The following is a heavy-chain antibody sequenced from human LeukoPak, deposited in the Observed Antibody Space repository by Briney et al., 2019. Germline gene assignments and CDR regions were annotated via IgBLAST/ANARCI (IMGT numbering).Heavy chain of an antibody. D-gene: IGHD2-15*01. Sequence: ASVKVSCKASGYTFTSYYMHWVRLAPGQGLEWMGIINPSGGSTSYAQKFQGRVTMTRDTSTSTVYMELSRLRSDDTAVYYCARVKVGAADLGIHFDYWGQGTLVTVSS. CDR2: INPSGGST. CDR3: ARVKVGAADLGIHFDY. J-gene: IGHJ4*02. V-gene: IGHV1-46*01. CDR1: GYTFTSYY.